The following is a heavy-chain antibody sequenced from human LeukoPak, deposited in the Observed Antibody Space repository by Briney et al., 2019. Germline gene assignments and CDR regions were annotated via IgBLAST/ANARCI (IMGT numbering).Heavy chain of an antibody. CDR3: ARDPGDLRWGMDV. Sequence: PGGSLRLSCAASGVTFSPYSINWVRQAPGKGLEWVSSISSSNTYYTDSVKGRFIISRDNAKKSVYLQMNSLRAEDTAVYYCARDPGDLRWGMDVWGQGTTVTVAS. D-gene: IGHD3-16*01. J-gene: IGHJ6*02. V-gene: IGHV3-21*01. CDR2: ISSSNT. CDR1: GVTFSPYS.